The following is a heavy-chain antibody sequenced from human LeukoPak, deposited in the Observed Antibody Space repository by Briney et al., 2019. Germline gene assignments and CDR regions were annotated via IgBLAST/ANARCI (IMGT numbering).Heavy chain of an antibody. V-gene: IGHV3-11*01. D-gene: IGHD2-8*01. Sequence: GRSLRLSCAASGFTFRDYYMTRLRQAPGKGLEWLSYISNSGSTVFYADSIKGRFTVSRDNAKRSLYLQIESLRDDDTAVYHCALGTINKDYYFGMDVWGQGTTVTVSS. CDR1: GFTFRDYY. J-gene: IGHJ6*02. CDR3: ALGTINKDYYFGMDV. CDR2: ISNSGSTV.